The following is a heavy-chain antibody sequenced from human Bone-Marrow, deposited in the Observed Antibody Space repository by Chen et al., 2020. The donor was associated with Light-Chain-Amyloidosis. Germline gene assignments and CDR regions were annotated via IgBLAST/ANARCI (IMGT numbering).Heavy chain of an antibody. CDR1: GGSFSGYY. V-gene: IGHV4-34*01. D-gene: IGHD5-18*01. Sequence: QVQLQQWGAGLLKPSETLSLTCAVYGGSFSGYYWSWIRQPPGKGLEWIGEIKHSGSTNYNPSLKSRVTISVDTSKNQFSLKLSSVTASDTAVYYCARGWIQLWRRPSQFDYWGQGTLVTVSS. CDR3: ARGWIQLWRRPSQFDY. J-gene: IGHJ4*02. CDR2: IKHSGST.